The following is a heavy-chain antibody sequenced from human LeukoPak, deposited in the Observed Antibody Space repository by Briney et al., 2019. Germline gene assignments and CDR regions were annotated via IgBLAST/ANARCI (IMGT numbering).Heavy chain of an antibody. CDR1: GGTFSSYA. CDR3: ARDDSGSPDY. CDR2: IIPIFGTA. V-gene: IGHV1-69*05. J-gene: IGHJ4*02. Sequence: SVKVSCKASGGTFSSYAISWVRQAPGQGLEWMGEIIPIFGTANYAQKLQGRVTMTTDTSTSTAYMELRSLRSDDTAVYYCARDDSGSPDYWGQGTLVTVSS. D-gene: IGHD1-26*01.